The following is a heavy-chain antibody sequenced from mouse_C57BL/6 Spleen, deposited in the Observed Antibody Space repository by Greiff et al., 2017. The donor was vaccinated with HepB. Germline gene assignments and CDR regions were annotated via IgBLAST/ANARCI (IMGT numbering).Heavy chain of an antibody. D-gene: IGHD4-1*01. CDR1: GYTFTSYW. CDR2: IHPNSGST. CDR3: ARSNWDPYYFDY. J-gene: IGHJ2*01. V-gene: IGHV1-64*01. Sequence: QVQLQQPGAELVKPGASVKLSCKASGYTFTSYWMHWVKQRPGQGLEWIGMIHPNSGSTNYNEKFKSKATLTVDKSSSTAYMQLSSLTSEDSAVYYCARSNWDPYYFDYWGQGTTLTVSS.